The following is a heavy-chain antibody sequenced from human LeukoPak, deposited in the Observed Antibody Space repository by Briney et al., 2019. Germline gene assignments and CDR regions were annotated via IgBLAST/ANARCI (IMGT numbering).Heavy chain of an antibody. Sequence: LPGGSLRLSCAASGFTFSSFAMNWVRQAPGKGLYWVSGISSSGGPTYYADSVKGRFTISRDNSKNTLYLQMNSLRAEDTALYYCVTDYGNGFDYWGQGTLVTVSS. CDR2: ISSSGGPT. D-gene: IGHD4-17*01. J-gene: IGHJ4*02. CDR1: GFTFSSFA. V-gene: IGHV3-23*01. CDR3: VTDYGNGFDY.